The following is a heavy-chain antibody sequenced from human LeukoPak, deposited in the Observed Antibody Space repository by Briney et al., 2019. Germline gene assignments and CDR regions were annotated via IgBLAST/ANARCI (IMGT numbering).Heavy chain of an antibody. Sequence: PSETLSLTCAVSGYSISSGYYWGWIRQPPGKGLEWIGSIFHSGSTYQNPSLKSRVTISVDTSKNQFSLKLSSVTAADTAVYYCARLSYDSSGYLDYWGQGTLVTVSS. CDR1: GYSISSGYY. CDR3: ARLSYDSSGYLDY. J-gene: IGHJ4*02. CDR2: IFHSGST. D-gene: IGHD3-22*01. V-gene: IGHV4-38-2*01.